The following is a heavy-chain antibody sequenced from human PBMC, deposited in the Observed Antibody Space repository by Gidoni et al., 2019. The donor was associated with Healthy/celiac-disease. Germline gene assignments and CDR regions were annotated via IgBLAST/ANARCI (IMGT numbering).Heavy chain of an antibody. CDR1: GGSIRSYY. D-gene: IGHD6-13*01. CDR3: ARDRLRAAGPSGFDF. CDR2: IYTSGST. V-gene: IGHV4-4*07. J-gene: IGHJ4*02. Sequence: QVQLQASGPGLVKPSETLSLTCTVSGGSIRSYYWRWIRQPAGKGLEWIGRIYTSGSTNYNPSLKSRVTMSVDTSKNQFSLKLSSVTAADTAVYYCARDRLRAAGPSGFDFWGQGTLVTVSS.